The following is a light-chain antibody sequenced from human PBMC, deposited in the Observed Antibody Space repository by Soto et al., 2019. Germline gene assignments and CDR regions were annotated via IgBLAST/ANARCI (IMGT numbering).Light chain of an antibody. CDR1: SSDVGGYNF. J-gene: IGLJ1*01. V-gene: IGLV2-14*01. CDR2: DVS. CDR3: SSYTSITTLV. Sequence: QSALTQPASVSGSPGQSITISCTGTSSDVGGYNFVSWYQQYPGKAPKLMIYDVSNRPSGVSNRFSGSKSGNTASLIISGLQAEDEADYYCSSYTSITTLVFGTGTKVTVL.